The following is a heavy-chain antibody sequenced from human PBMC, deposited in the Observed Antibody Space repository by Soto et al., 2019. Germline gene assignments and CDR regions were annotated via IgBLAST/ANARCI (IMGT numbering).Heavy chain of an antibody. V-gene: IGHV3-30-3*01. CDR3: ASPLPNYYGSGSYYNYYYYGMDV. Sequence: GESLKISCAASGFTFSSYAMHWVRQAPGKGLEWVAVISYDGSNKYYADSVKGRFTISRDNSKNTLYLQMNSLRAEDTAVYYCASPLPNYYGSGSYYNYYYYGMDVWGQGTTVTVSS. CDR1: GFTFSSYA. CDR2: ISYDGSNK. D-gene: IGHD3-10*01. J-gene: IGHJ6*02.